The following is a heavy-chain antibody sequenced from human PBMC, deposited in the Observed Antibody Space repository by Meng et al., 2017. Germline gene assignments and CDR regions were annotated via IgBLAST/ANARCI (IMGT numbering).Heavy chain of an antibody. Sequence: QGQLVQSGAEVKKPGASVKVSCKPSGYSFTAYSIHWLRQAPGQGLEWMGRIDPNSGVTEYAHKFHGRVTVTGDTSISTAYMELRRLTSDDTAVYYCARDEDISAAGKLFGDYWGQGTLVTVSS. CDR1: GYSFTAYS. CDR3: ARDEDISAAGKLFGDY. J-gene: IGHJ4*02. D-gene: IGHD6-13*01. CDR2: IDPNSGVT. V-gene: IGHV1-2*06.